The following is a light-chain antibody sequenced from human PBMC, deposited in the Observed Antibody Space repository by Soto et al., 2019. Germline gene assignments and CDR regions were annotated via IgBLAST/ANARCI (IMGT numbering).Light chain of an antibody. V-gene: IGLV2-14*03. Sequence: QSALTQPASVSGSPGQSIAISCTGTSSDIGAYAYVSWYQQHPGKIPKLIVFDVHYRPSGVSSRFSGSKSGNTASLTISGLQAEDEADYYCSSYTRSSSVIFGGGTKLTVL. J-gene: IGLJ2*01. CDR1: SSDIGAYAY. CDR2: DVH. CDR3: SSYTRSSSVI.